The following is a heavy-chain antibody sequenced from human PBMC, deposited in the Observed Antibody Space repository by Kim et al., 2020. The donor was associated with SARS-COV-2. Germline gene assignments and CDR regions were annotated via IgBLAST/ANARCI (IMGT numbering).Heavy chain of an antibody. V-gene: IGHV3-11*06. J-gene: IGHJ6*02. Sequence: FTISRDNAKNSLYLQMNSLRAEDTAVYYCARDFYGSGPKGFGDYYYGMDVWGQGTTVTVSS. D-gene: IGHD3-10*01. CDR3: ARDFYGSGPKGFGDYYYGMDV.